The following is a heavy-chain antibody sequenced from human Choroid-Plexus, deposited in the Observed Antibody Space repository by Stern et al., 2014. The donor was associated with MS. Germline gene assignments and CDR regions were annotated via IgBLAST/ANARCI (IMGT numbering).Heavy chain of an antibody. Sequence: VQLVESGGGVVQPGRPLRLSCVASGFTLGSCAMHWVRQAPGKGLEWVAGVSYYGSNKYYADSVKGRFTISRDNSQNTLYMQMSSLRPEDTAVYYCAKDRQYLTYFFDHWGQGSLVTVSS. CDR1: GFTLGSCA. CDR3: AKDRQYLTYFFDH. J-gene: IGHJ5*02. CDR2: VSYYGSNK. V-gene: IGHV3-30*18. D-gene: IGHD2/OR15-2a*01.